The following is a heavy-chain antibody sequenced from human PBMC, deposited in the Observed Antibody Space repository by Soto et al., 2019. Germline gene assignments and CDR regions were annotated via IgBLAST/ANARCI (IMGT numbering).Heavy chain of an antibody. V-gene: IGHV3-30*18. CDR3: AKELGMATTNSDY. J-gene: IGHJ4*02. Sequence: QVKLVESGGGVVQPGRSLRLSCAASGFTFSSYGMHWVRQAPGKGLECVAVISYDGSNKYYADSVKGRFTISRDNSKNKLYLQKNSLRAEHTAVYYCAKELGMATTNSDYGGQGTLVTVS. CDR2: ISYDGSNK. CDR1: GFTFSSYG. D-gene: IGHD5-12*01.